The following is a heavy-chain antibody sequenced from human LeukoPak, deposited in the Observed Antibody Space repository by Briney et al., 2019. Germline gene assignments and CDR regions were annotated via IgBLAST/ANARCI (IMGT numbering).Heavy chain of an antibody. CDR1: GITFSSYA. V-gene: IGHV3-23*01. D-gene: IGHD6-19*01. Sequence: GGSLRLSCAASGITFSSYAMTWVRQAPRKGLEWVSAISGSGGNTYYADSVKGRFTISRDNSKNTLYLQMNSLRAEDTAVYYCAKHGSGRYFDYWGQGTLVTVSS. J-gene: IGHJ4*02. CDR3: AKHGSGRYFDY. CDR2: ISGSGGNT.